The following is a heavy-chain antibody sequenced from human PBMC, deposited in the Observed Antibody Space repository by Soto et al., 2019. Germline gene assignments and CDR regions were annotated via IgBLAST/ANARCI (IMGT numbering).Heavy chain of an antibody. Sequence: QVKVVQSGAEVKKPESSVKVSCTPSGGTFNTYTVNWVRLAPGHGLEWMGRFIPILDMANYAQKFQDRVTITADISTFTAYSELNSLTSDDTAVYYCAITYCRDNSCPRDFDFWGPGTRVTVSS. J-gene: IGHJ4*02. CDR2: FIPILDMA. D-gene: IGHD2-21*01. CDR1: GGTFNTYT. V-gene: IGHV1-69*02. CDR3: AITYCRDNSCPRDFDF.